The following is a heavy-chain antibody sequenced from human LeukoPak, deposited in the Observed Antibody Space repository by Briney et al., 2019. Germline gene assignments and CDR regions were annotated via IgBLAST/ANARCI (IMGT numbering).Heavy chain of an antibody. D-gene: IGHD5-24*01. CDR3: ATRPLDDGNWFDP. CDR1: GFTFSSYA. V-gene: IGHV3-23*01. Sequence: GGSLRLSCAASGFTFSSYAMSWVRQAPGKGLEWVAAISGSGGSTYYADSVKGRFTISRDNSKNTLYLQVNSLRAEDTAVYYRATRPLDDGNWFDPWGQGTLVTASS. J-gene: IGHJ5*02. CDR2: ISGSGGST.